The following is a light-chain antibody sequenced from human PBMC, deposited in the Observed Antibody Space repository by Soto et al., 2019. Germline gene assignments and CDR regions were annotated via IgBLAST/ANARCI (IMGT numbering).Light chain of an antibody. J-gene: IGKJ1*01. CDR1: QSVSSN. CDR3: QQYNNWPPWT. V-gene: IGKV3-15*01. CDR2: GAS. Sequence: EIVMTQSPATLSVSPGERATLSCRASQSVSSNLAWYQQKPGQAPRLLIYGASTRATGIPARFSGSGSGTECTLNISSLQSEDVAVYYCQQYNNWPPWTFGQGTKVEIK.